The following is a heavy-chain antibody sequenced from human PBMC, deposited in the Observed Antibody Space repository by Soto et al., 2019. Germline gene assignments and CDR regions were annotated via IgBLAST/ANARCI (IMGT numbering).Heavy chain of an antibody. CDR1: GGSSSSYY. V-gene: IGHV4-59*01. D-gene: IGHD3-10*01. J-gene: IGHJ6*02. CDR2: IYYSGSP. CDR3: ASAEFGELLPKDYYGMDV. Sequence: SETLSLTCTGSGGSSSSYYWSWVRQPPGKGLEWAGYIYYSGSPNYNPSLKSRVTISVDTSNNQFSLKLSFVTAADTAVYYCASAEFGELLPKDYYGMDVWGQGTTVTVSS.